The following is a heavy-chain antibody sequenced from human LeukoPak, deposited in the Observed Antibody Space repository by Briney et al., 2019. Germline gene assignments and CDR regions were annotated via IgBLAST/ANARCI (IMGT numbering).Heavy chain of an antibody. J-gene: IGHJ6*03. V-gene: IGHV1-24*01. D-gene: IGHD3-10*01. CDR3: ATTPAMVRGVTRGRVYYMDV. Sequence: GASVKVSCKVSGYTLTELSMHWVRQAPGKGLEWMGGFDPEDGETIYAQKFQGRVTMTEDTSTDTAYMELSSLRSEDTAVYYCATTPAMVRGVTRGRVYYMDVWGKGTTVTVSS. CDR1: GYTLTELS. CDR2: FDPEDGET.